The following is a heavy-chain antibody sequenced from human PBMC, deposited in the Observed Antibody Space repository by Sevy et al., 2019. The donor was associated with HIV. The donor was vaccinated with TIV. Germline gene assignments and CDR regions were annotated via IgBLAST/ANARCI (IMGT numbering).Heavy chain of an antibody. Sequence: GGSLRLSCAALGFTVNTNYMTWVRQSPGKGLEWVSLTFIAGRTYYADSVKGRFTISSDNSRNTVYLQMNSLRLEDTGVYYCARETKAVAFSWYYYYMDVWGKGTTVTVSS. J-gene: IGHJ6*03. D-gene: IGHD6-19*01. V-gene: IGHV3-66*02. CDR3: ARETKAVAFSWYYYYMDV. CDR2: TFIAGRT. CDR1: GFTVNTNY.